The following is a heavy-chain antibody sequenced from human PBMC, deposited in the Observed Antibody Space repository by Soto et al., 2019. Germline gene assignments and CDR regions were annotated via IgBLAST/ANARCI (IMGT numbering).Heavy chain of an antibody. CDR3: ARVVAAAGSFDY. Sequence: TLSLTCPVSGGSISSGGYYWSWIRQHPGKGLEWIGYIYYSGSTYYNPSLKSRVTISVDTSKNQFSLKLSSVTAADTAVYYCARVVAAAGSFDYWGQGTLVTVYS. D-gene: IGHD6-13*01. V-gene: IGHV4-31*03. J-gene: IGHJ4*02. CDR1: GGSISSGGYY. CDR2: IYYSGST.